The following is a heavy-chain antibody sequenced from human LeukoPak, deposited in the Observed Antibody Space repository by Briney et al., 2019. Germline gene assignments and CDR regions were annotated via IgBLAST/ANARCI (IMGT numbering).Heavy chain of an antibody. CDR3: ASQQSFHYYYMDV. CDR2: ISSSSSYI. J-gene: IGHJ6*03. CDR1: GFTFSSYS. D-gene: IGHD2/OR15-2a*01. V-gene: IGHV3-21*01. Sequence: GGSLRLSCAASGFTFSSYSMNWVRQAPGKGLEWVSSISSSSSYIYYADSVKGRFTVSRDNAKSTLYLQMNSLRAEDTAVYYCASQQSFHYYYMDVWGKGTTVTVSS.